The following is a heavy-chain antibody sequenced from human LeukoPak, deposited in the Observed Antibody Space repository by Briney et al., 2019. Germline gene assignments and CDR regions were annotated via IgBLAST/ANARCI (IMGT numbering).Heavy chain of an antibody. D-gene: IGHD6-25*01. V-gene: IGHV4-59*01. CDR2: VYYSGST. CDR1: GGSISSYY. Sequence: TLSLTCTVSGGSISSYYWSWIRQPPGKGLEWIGYVYYSGSTNYNPSLKSRVTISVDTSKNQFSLKLSSVTAADTAVYYCARESSGCSPRPEGYAFDIWGQGTMVTVSP. J-gene: IGHJ3*02. CDR3: ARESSGCSPRPEGYAFDI.